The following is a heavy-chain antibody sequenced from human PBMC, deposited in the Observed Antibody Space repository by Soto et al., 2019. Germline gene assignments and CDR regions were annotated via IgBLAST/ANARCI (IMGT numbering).Heavy chain of an antibody. D-gene: IGHD3-22*01. V-gene: IGHV4-61*01. Sequence: PSETLSLTCTVSGGSVSSGSYYWSWIRQPPGKGLEWIGYIYYSGSTNYNPSLKSRVTISVDTSKNQFSLKLSSVTAADTAVYHCARVDGYYFPVWWFDPWGQGTLVTVSS. CDR1: GGSVSSGSYY. J-gene: IGHJ5*02. CDR3: ARVDGYYFPVWWFDP. CDR2: IYYSGST.